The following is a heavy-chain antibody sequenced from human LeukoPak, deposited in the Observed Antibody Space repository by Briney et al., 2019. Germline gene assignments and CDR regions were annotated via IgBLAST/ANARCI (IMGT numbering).Heavy chain of an antibody. CDR3: ARSSRYCSGGSCYLAYYFDY. J-gene: IGHJ4*02. D-gene: IGHD2-15*01. CDR2: IYYSGST. Sequence: SQTLSLTCTVSGGSISSGGYYWSWIRQHPGKGLEWIGYIYYSGSTYYNPSLKSRVTISVDTSKNQFSLKLSSVTAADTAVYYCARSSRYCSGGSCYLAYYFDYWGQGTLVTVSS. V-gene: IGHV4-31*03. CDR1: GGSISSGGYY.